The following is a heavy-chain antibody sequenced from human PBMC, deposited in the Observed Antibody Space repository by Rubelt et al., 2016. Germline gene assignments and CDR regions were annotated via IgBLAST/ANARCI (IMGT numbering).Heavy chain of an antibody. V-gene: IGHV3-20*04. CDR3: AGDQEACCQCGEFDY. Sequence: EVQLVESGGGVVRPGGSLRLSCAASGFTFDDYGTSWVRQAPGKGLEWVSGINWNGGSTGYADSVKGRYTISRDNAKSALYLRMNSLRAEDTALYYCAGDQEACCQCGEFDYWGQGTLVTVSS. D-gene: IGHD3-10*01. CDR1: GFTFDDYG. CDR2: INWNGGST. J-gene: IGHJ4*02.